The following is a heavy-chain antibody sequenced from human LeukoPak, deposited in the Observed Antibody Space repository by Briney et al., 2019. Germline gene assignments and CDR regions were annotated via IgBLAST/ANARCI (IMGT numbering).Heavy chain of an antibody. CDR2: INPSGGST. CDR3: ARTAGRTFDY. J-gene: IGHJ4*02. Sequence: GDSVKVSCKASGYGFSIYYMHWVRQAPGEGLEWMGIINPSGGSTSYAQKFQGRVTMTRDTSTSTVYMELSSLRSEDTAVYYCARTAGRTFDYWGQGTLVTVSS. V-gene: IGHV1-46*01. CDR1: GYGFSIYY. D-gene: IGHD6-6*01.